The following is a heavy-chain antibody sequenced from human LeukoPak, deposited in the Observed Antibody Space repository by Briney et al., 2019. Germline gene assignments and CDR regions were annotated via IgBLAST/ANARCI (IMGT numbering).Heavy chain of an antibody. CDR3: ARDGRQQQLLVGVRFDY. V-gene: IGHV3-48*03. D-gene: IGHD6-13*01. Sequence: PGGSLRLSCAASGFTFSSYEMSWVRQAPGKGLEWVSYISSSGSTIYYADSVKGRFTISRDNAKNSLYLQTNSLRAEDTAVYYCARDGRQQQLLVGVRFDYWGQGTLVTVSS. CDR1: GFTFSSYE. CDR2: ISSSGSTI. J-gene: IGHJ4*02.